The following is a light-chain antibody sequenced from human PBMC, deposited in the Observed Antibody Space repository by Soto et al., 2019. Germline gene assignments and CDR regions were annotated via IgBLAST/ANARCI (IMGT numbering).Light chain of an antibody. J-gene: IGKJ4*01. CDR2: DAS. V-gene: IGKV1-33*01. Sequence: DIQMTQSPSSLSASVGDTVTITCQASQDITKYLNWYHQKPGEAPKLLIYDASKLETGVPSRFSVSGSGTDFTFTITGLQPEDMAIDYCQQYYNIPLTFGGGTTVEIK. CDR3: QQYYNIPLT. CDR1: QDITKY.